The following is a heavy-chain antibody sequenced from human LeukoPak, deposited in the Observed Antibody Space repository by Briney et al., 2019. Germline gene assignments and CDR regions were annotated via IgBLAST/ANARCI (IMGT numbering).Heavy chain of an antibody. CDR1: GGSISSGSYY. V-gene: IGHV4-61*02. CDR3: ARNVVVPAATEGGFDY. J-gene: IGHJ4*02. D-gene: IGHD2-2*01. CDR2: IYTSGST. Sequence: SETLSLTCTVSGGSISSGSYYWSWIRQPAGKGLEWIGRIYTSGSTNYNPSLKSRVTISVDASKNQFSLKLSSVTAADTAVYYCARNVVVPAATEGGFDYWGQGTLVTVSS.